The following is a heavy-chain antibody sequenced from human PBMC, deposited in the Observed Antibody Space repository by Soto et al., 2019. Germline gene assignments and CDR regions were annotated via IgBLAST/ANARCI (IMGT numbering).Heavy chain of an antibody. Sequence: PSETLSLTCAVYGGSFSGYYWSWIRQPPGKGLEWIGEINHSGSTNYNPSLKSRVTISVDTSKNQFSLKLSSVTAADTAVYYCSRVAGLFDYWGQGTLVTVAS. CDR1: GGSFSGYY. CDR3: SRVAGLFDY. J-gene: IGHJ4*02. CDR2: INHSGST. V-gene: IGHV4-34*01.